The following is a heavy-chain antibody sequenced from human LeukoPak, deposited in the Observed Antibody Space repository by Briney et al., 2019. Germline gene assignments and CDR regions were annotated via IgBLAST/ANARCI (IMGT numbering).Heavy chain of an antibody. J-gene: IGHJ5*02. CDR1: GDSIRVYF. CDR2: IFYSGST. Sequence: SETLPLTCTVSGDSIRVYFGSWIRQPRGEGREWVGYIFYSGSTYYNPSLMSRVTISVDMSRNQFSLKLTSVTAADTAVYYCARHDYGGNSAWFDPWGQGTLVTVSS. D-gene: IGHD4-23*01. V-gene: IGHV4-59*01. CDR3: ARHDYGGNSAWFDP.